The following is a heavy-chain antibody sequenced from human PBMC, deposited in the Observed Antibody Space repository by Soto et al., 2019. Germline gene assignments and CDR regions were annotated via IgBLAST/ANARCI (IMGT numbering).Heavy chain of an antibody. D-gene: IGHD1-26*01. CDR3: ARDGGRHSGGIDY. Sequence: QVQLVQSGAEVKKPGSSVKVSCKASGGTFSSYSINWVRQAPGQGLEWMGEIIPTFGTANNAQKFQGRVTITADESTSTAYMELSSLRSEDTAVYYCARDGGRHSGGIDYWGQGTLVTVSS. CDR1: GGTFSSYS. CDR2: IIPTFGTA. V-gene: IGHV1-69*01. J-gene: IGHJ4*02.